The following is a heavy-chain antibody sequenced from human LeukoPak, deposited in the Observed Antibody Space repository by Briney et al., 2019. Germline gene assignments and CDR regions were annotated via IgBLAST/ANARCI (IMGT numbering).Heavy chain of an antibody. CDR1: GGSISSSSYY. Sequence: PSETLSLTCTVSGGSISSSSYYWGWIRQPPGKGLEWIGSIYYSGSTNYNPSLKSRVTISVDKSKNQFSLQLNSVTAADTAVYYCARDGGKFDPWGQGTLVTVSS. CDR2: IYYSGST. V-gene: IGHV4-39*07. CDR3: ARDGGKFDP. D-gene: IGHD3-16*01. J-gene: IGHJ5*02.